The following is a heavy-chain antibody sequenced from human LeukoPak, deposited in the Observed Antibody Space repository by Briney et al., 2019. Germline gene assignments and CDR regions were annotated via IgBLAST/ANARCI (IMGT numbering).Heavy chain of an antibody. D-gene: IGHD5/OR15-5a*01. CDR1: GYTFTGYY. V-gene: IGHV1-2*02. J-gene: IGHJ4*02. CDR2: IKPNSGGT. Sequence: ASVKVSCKASGYTFTGYYMHWVRQAPGRGLEWMGWIKPNSGGTNYAQKFQGRVTMTRDTSISTAYMELSSLRSEDTAVYYCARDPRGNSVYVFDYWGQGTLVTVSS. CDR3: ARDPRGNSVYVFDY.